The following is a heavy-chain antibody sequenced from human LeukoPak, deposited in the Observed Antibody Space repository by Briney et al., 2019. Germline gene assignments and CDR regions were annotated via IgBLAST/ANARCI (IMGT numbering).Heavy chain of an antibody. D-gene: IGHD6-19*01. Sequence: GGSLRLSCAASGFTFSSYGMHWVRQAPGNGLEWVAVIWYDGSNKYYADSVKGRFTISRDNSKNTLYLQMNSLRAEDTAVYYCASTSGWYEPIDYWGQGTLVTVSS. V-gene: IGHV3-33*01. CDR1: GFTFSSYG. CDR3: ASTSGWYEPIDY. CDR2: IWYDGSNK. J-gene: IGHJ4*02.